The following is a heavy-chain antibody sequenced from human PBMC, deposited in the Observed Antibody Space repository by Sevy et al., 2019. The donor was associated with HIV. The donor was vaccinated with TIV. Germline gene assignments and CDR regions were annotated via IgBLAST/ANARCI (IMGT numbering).Heavy chain of an antibody. D-gene: IGHD1-26*01. CDR2: ISGSGGST. J-gene: IGHJ4*02. CDR3: ARGTWSYSHDY. CDR1: GFTFSSYA. V-gene: IGHV3-23*01. Sequence: GGSLRLSCAASGFTFSSYAMSWVRQAPGKGLEWVSAISGSGGSTYYADSVKGRFTISRDNSKNTLYLQMNSLTAEDTAVYYCARGTWSYSHDYWGQGTLVTVSS.